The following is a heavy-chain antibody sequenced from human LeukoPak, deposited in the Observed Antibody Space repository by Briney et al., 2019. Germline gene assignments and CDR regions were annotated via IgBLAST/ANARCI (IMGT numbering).Heavy chain of an antibody. D-gene: IGHD3-16*01. CDR1: RCTFTTYS. CDR3: ARGLTLTVAFDI. Sequence: SGTLTLTCTVSRCTFTTYSWHWIRQPAGKGLEWIDALSGSGDTNFNPSLKTRVNMSADESKNQFSLHLRAVTAANTAVYFGARGLTLTVAFDIWGQGTVVTVSS. V-gene: IGHV4-4*07. J-gene: IGHJ3*02. CDR2: LSGSGDT.